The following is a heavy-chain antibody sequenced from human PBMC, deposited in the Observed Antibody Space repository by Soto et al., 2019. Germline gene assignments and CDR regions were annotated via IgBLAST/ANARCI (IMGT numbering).Heavy chain of an antibody. CDR3: ARVTLKAGNWFDP. J-gene: IGHJ5*02. CDR2: INPNSRGT. Sequence: GASVKVSCKASGYTFTDYFIHWVRQAPGQGFEWMGWINPNSRGTNYAPKFQGRVTVTRDTSNSTAYMELRGLRSDDTAVYYCARVTLKAGNWFDPWGQGTLVTVSS. V-gene: IGHV1-2*02. CDR1: GYTFTDYF.